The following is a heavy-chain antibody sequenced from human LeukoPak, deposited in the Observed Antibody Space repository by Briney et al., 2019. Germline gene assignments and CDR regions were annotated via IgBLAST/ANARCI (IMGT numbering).Heavy chain of an antibody. CDR2: INPNSGGT. D-gene: IGHD3-3*01. CDR1: GYTFTGYY. CDR3: AREGRFLEWLPNSGDFDY. Sequence: PGASVKVSCKASGYTFTGYYMHWVRQAPGQGLEWMGWINPNSGGTNYAQKFQGRVTMTRDTSISTAYMELSRLRSDDTAVYYCAREGRFLEWLPNSGDFDYWGQGTLVTVSS. V-gene: IGHV1-2*02. J-gene: IGHJ4*02.